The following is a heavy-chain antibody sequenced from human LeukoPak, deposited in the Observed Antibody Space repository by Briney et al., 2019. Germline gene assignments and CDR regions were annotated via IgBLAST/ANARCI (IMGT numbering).Heavy chain of an antibody. Sequence: SCKASGYTFTSYGISWVRQAPGKGLEWVSGINWNGGSTGYADSVKGRFTISRDNANNSLYLQMNSLRAEDTALYYCAKVASNYDFDYWGQGTLVTVSS. V-gene: IGHV3-20*04. D-gene: IGHD4-11*01. CDR3: AKVASNYDFDY. CDR2: INWNGGST. J-gene: IGHJ4*02. CDR1: GYTFTSYG.